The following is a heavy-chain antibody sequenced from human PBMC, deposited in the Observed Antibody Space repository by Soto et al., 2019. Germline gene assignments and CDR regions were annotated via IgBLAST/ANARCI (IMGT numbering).Heavy chain of an antibody. Sequence: QVQLVQSGAEVKRPGSSVKVSCKASGGTFSNYAINWVRQAPGQGLEWMGGIIPIFGTPNYAQKFQGRVTITADSSTSTAYMELSILRSEDTTVYFCARDPVYGGNSGLGLVDYWGQGTLVTVSS. J-gene: IGHJ4*02. V-gene: IGHV1-69*06. CDR3: ARDPVYGGNSGLGLVDY. D-gene: IGHD4-17*01. CDR2: IIPIFGTP. CDR1: GGTFSNYA.